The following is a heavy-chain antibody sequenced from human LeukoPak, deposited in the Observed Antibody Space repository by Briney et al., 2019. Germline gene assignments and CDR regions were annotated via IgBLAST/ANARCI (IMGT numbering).Heavy chain of an antibody. J-gene: IGHJ3*02. CDR2: ISWNSGSI. D-gene: IGHD3-22*01. CDR3: AKDMGNPGLSYYDSSNGYLNAFDI. Sequence: PGGSLRLSCAASGFTFDDYAMHWVRQAPGKGLEGVSGISWNSGSIVYADSVKGRFTISRDNAKNSLYLQMNSLRAEDTALYYCAKDMGNPGLSYYDSSNGYLNAFDIWGQGTMVTVSS. CDR1: GFTFDDYA. V-gene: IGHV3-9*01.